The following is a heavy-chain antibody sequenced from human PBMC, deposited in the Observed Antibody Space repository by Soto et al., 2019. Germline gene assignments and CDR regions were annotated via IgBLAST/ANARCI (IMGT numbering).Heavy chain of an antibody. CDR1: GGTFSSYT. D-gene: IGHD2-2*01. V-gene: IGHV1-69*02. J-gene: IGHJ5*02. CDR3: ASLGYCSSTSCPT. CDR2: IIPILGIA. Sequence: QVQLVQSGAEVKKPGSSVKVSCKASGGTFSSYTISWVRQAPGQGLEWMGRIIPILGIANYAQKFQGRVTITADKSTGTAYMELSSLRSEDTAVYYCASLGYCSSTSCPTWGQGTLVTVSS.